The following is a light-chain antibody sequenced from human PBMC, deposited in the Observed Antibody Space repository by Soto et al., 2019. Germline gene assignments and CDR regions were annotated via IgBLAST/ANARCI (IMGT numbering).Light chain of an antibody. Sequence: DVVVTQSPLSLPVTLGQAASISCRSSQGLVHSDGNTYLSWFQQRPGRSPRRLIYKVSNRDSGVPARFSGSGSGTDFALKISRVEADDVGVYYCMQATHWPITFGQGTRLEIK. V-gene: IGKV2-30*02. CDR3: MQATHWPIT. CDR1: QGLVHSDGNTY. J-gene: IGKJ5*01. CDR2: KVS.